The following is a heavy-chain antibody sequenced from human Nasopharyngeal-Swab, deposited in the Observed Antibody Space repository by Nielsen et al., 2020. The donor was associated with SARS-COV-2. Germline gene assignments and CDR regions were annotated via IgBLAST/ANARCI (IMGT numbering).Heavy chain of an antibody. Sequence: SETLSLTCTVPGVSLSSSSYFWGWIRQPPGKGLEWIGSIYYSGNTYCNPSLKSRVTISVDTSNNQFSLKLSSVTAADTAVYYCARTDIGVVPAATTPRKDGMDVWGQGTTVTVSS. CDR3: ARTDIGVVPAATTPRKDGMDV. CDR1: GVSLSSSSYF. J-gene: IGHJ6*02. V-gene: IGHV4-39*01. CDR2: IYYSGNT. D-gene: IGHD2-2*01.